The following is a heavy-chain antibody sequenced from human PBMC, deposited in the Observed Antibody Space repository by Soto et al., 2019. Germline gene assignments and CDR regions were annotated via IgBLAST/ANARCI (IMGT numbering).Heavy chain of an antibody. Sequence: QGQLQQSGPGLVKPSQTLSLTCAISGDSVSSDITSWNWIRQSPSRGLEWLGRTYYRSKWFHDYAASVKIRITINPDTSKNQFSLELNSMTPEGTAVYYCARGNALDVWGQGTVVTVSS. V-gene: IGHV6-1*01. D-gene: IGHD3-10*01. CDR3: ARGNALDV. CDR1: GDSVSSDITS. J-gene: IGHJ3*01. CDR2: TYYRSKWFH.